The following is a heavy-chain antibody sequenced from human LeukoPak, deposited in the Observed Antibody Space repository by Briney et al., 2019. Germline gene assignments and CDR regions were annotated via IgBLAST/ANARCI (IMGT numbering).Heavy chain of an antibody. CDR2: IWHDGSNQ. V-gene: IGHV3-33*06. CDR3: AKVPERYYYDSSGFYSYFDH. J-gene: IGHJ4*02. CDR1: GFTFSSYA. Sequence: PGGSLRLSCVASGFTFSSYAMHWVRQAPGKGLEWVAVIWHDGSNQNYTDSVKGRFTISRDNSKNTLYLQMNSLRAEDTAVYYCAKVPERYYYDSSGFYSYFDHWGQGTLVTVSS. D-gene: IGHD3-22*01.